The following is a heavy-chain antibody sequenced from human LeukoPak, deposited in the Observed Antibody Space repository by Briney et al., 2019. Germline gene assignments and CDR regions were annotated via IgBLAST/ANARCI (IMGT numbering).Heavy chain of an antibody. CDR3: ARSMKDYGSGAPPYDN. CDR1: RYTFTDYY. CDR2: INPNSGGT. D-gene: IGHD3-10*01. J-gene: IGHJ4*02. Sequence: ASVKVSCKGFRYTFTDYYMHGVRQAPGQGLEWMGWINPNSGGTNYAQKFQGRVTMTRDTSISTAYMELNRLRSDDTAVYFCARSMKDYGSGAPPYDNWGQGTLVTVSS. V-gene: IGHV1-2*02.